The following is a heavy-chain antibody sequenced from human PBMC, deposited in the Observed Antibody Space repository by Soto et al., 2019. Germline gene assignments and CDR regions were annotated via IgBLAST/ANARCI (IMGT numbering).Heavy chain of an antibody. V-gene: IGHV4-59*08. D-gene: IGHD1-1*01. CDR1: GGSISSYS. Sequence: QVQLQESGPGLVKPSETLSLTCTVSGGSISSYSWSWIRQPPGKGLEWMGYIYYSGSTNYNPSLMSRVTISVDTSKNQFSLKLSSVTAADTAVYYCARRYGGTFDYWGQGTLVTVSS. J-gene: IGHJ4*02. CDR2: IYYSGST. CDR3: ARRYGGTFDY.